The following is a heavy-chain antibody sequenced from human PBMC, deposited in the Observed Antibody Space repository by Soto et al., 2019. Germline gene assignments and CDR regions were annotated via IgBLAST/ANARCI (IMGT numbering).Heavy chain of an antibody. CDR1: GFTFTRYS. V-gene: IGHV3-21*06. J-gene: IGHJ4*02. CDR2: ISSTTNYI. Sequence: GGSLRLSCVASGFTFTRYSMNWVRQAPGKGLEWVSSISSTTNYIYYGDSMKGRFTISRDNAKNSLYLEMNSLRAEDTAVYYCARESEDLTSNFDYWGQGTLVTVSS. CDR3: ARESEDLTSNFDY.